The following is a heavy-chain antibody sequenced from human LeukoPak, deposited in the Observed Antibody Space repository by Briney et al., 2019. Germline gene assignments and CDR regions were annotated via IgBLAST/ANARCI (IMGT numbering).Heavy chain of an antibody. D-gene: IGHD6-6*01. CDR1: GYTFTGYY. Sequence: ASVKVSCKASGYTFTGYYMHWVRQAPGQGFEWMGWINPNTGDTNYAQKFQGRVTMTRDTTISAAFMEPTRLTSDDTAVYYCASYPSSSPPFDYWGQGTLVTVSS. J-gene: IGHJ4*02. V-gene: IGHV1-2*02. CDR2: INPNTGDT. CDR3: ASYPSSSPPFDY.